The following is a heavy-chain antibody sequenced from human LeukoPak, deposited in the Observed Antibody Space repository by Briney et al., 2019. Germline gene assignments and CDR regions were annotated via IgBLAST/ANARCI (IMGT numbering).Heavy chain of an antibody. CDR2: IYSGGST. CDR3: ARAQRKGNDAFDI. V-gene: IGHV3-66*02. CDR1: GFTVNSNY. D-gene: IGHD3-10*01. Sequence: PGGSLRLSCAASGFTVNSNYMSWVRQAPGKGLEWVSVIYSGGSTYYADSVKGRFTISRDNSKNTLYLQMNSLRAEDTAVYYCARAQRKGNDAFDIWGQGTMVTVSS. J-gene: IGHJ3*02.